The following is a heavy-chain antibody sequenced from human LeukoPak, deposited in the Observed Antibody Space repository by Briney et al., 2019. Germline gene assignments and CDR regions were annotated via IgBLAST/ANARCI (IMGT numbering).Heavy chain of an antibody. CDR3: AHYYYYSGYWSLDAFDI. CDR1: GFTFRSSA. V-gene: IGHV3-23*01. D-gene: IGHD3-22*01. CDR2: ISYNGAST. J-gene: IGHJ3*02. Sequence: GGSLRLSCAASGFTFRSSAMSWVRQTPGKGLEWVSSISYNGASTYYANSVKGRFTISRDNSKNTLYLQMNSLRAEDTAIYFCAHYYYYSGYWSLDAFDIWGQGTMVTVSS.